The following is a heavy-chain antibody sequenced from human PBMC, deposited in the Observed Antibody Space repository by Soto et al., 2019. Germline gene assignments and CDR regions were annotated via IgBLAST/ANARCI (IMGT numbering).Heavy chain of an antibody. Sequence: PGGSLRLSCAASGFTFRSYAMSWVRQAPGKGLEWVSSIDGSGRNTYYADSVKGRFTISRDNLKNTVSVQMNGLRVEDTALYFCAKDAGSVCSGGSCYFQPPDSWGQGNLGTVSS. CDR2: IDGSGRNT. CDR1: GFTFRSYA. D-gene: IGHD2-15*01. CDR3: AKDAGSVCSGGSCYFQPPDS. V-gene: IGHV3-23*01. J-gene: IGHJ4*02.